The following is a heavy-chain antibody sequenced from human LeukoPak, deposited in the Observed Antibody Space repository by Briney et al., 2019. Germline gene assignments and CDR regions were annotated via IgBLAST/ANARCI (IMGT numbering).Heavy chain of an antibody. CDR3: AKVLTEYCSGGSCYSSHYYYGMDV. J-gene: IGHJ6*02. D-gene: IGHD2-15*01. Sequence: GGSLRLSCAASGFTFSSYWMSWVRQAPGKGLEWVSAISGSGGSTYYADSVKGRFTISRDNSKNTLYLQMNSLRAEDTAVYYCAKVLTEYCSGGSCYSSHYYYGMDVWGQGTTVTVSS. V-gene: IGHV3-23*01. CDR1: GFTFSSYW. CDR2: ISGSGGST.